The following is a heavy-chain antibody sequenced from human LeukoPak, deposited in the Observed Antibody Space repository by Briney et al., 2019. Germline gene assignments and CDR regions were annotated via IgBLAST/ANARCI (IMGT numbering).Heavy chain of an antibody. V-gene: IGHV1-2*02. Sequence: ASVKVSCKASGYTFTGYYMHWVRQAPGQGLEWMGWINPNSGGTNHAQKFQGRVTMTRDTSISTAYMELSRLRYDDTAVYYCARGVTAMVTDYWGQGTLVTVSS. D-gene: IGHD5-18*01. CDR1: GYTFTGYY. J-gene: IGHJ4*02. CDR2: INPNSGGT. CDR3: ARGVTAMVTDY.